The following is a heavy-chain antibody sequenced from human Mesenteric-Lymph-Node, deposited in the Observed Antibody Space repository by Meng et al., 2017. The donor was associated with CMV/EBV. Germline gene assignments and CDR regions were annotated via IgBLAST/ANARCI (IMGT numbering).Heavy chain of an antibody. V-gene: IGHV3-48*04. CDR2: IDISGGTV. J-gene: IGHJ4*02. CDR1: GFTFSDYT. D-gene: IGHD3-22*01. Sequence: GESLKISCTASGFTFSDYTMNWCRQAPGKGLEWLSQIDISGGTVYHADSVKGRFTISRDNAKNSLYLQMNSLRAEDTALYYCVRGSAYSYWGQGTLVTVSS. CDR3: VRGSAYSY.